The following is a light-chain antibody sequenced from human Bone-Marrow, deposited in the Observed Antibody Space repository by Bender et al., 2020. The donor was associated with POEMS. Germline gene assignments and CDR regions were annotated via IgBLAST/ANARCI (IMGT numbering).Light chain of an antibody. CDR3: SSYTISSTRV. Sequence: QSALTQPASVSGSPGQSITISCTGTSTDIGRYNYVSWYQHHPGKAPKLMIYDVANRPSGVSNRFSASKSGNTASLTISGLQTEDEADYYCSSYTISSTRVFGGGTKLTVL. V-gene: IGLV2-14*03. J-gene: IGLJ2*01. CDR2: DVA. CDR1: STDIGRYNY.